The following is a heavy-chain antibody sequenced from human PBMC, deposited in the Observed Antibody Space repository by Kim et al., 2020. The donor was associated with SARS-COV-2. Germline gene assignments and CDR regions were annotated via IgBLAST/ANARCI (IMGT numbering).Heavy chain of an antibody. CDR3: AKAQGWYYFDY. V-gene: IGHV3-23*01. J-gene: IGHJ4*02. D-gene: IGHD6-19*01. CDR2: T. Sequence: TKYGDSGKGRFTISRDNSKDTVDLQTKSLRAEDTAVYYCAKAQGWYYFDYWGQGTLVTVSS.